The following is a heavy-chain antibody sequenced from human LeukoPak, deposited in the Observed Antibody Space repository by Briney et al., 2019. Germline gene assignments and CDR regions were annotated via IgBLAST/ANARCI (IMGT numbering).Heavy chain of an antibody. Sequence: ASVKVSCKASGYTFTGYYIHWVRQAPGQGLEWMGSINPNSGGTNYAQKFQGRVTMTRDTSISTAYMELSRLRSDDTAVYYCARDIFPYCGGDCYVDYWGQGTLVTVSS. CDR2: INPNSGGT. J-gene: IGHJ4*02. V-gene: IGHV1-2*02. CDR1: GYTFTGYY. CDR3: ARDIFPYCGGDCYVDY. D-gene: IGHD2-21*02.